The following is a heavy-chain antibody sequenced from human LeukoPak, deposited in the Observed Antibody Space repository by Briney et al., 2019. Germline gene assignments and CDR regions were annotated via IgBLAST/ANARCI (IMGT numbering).Heavy chain of an antibody. CDR3: ARDWIDRGTFDP. CDR1: GFTFSSYY. J-gene: IGHJ5*02. Sequence: GSLRLSCAASGFTFSSYYMHWVRQPPGKGLVLVSRIKSDRSVTGYADSVKGRFAISRDNAKNTMYLQMNSLRAEDTAVYYCARDWIDRGTFDPWGQGTLVTVSS. CDR2: IKSDRSVT. D-gene: IGHD2-2*03. V-gene: IGHV3-74*01.